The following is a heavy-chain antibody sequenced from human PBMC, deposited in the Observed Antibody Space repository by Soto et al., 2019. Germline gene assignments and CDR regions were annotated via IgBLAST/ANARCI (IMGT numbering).Heavy chain of an antibody. D-gene: IGHD3-10*01. Sequence: PAETPSLTSTPPGASINLYFWSWIRQPPGKGLEWIGYIYYSGSTNYNPSLKSRVTISVDTSKNQFSLKLSSVTAADTAVYYCARVWGGAFDIWGQGTRVT. CDR2: IYYSGST. CDR1: GASINLYF. CDR3: ARVWGGAFDI. V-gene: IGHV4-59*01. J-gene: IGHJ3*02.